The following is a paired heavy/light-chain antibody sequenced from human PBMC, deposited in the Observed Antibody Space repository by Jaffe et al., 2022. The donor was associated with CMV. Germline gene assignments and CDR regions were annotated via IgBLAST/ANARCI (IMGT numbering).Heavy chain of an antibody. Sequence: QITLKESGPTLVKPTETLTLTCTFSGFSLSTSEVGVTWIRQPPGKAPEWLALIYGNDYKRYSAFLKSRLIITKDTSKNQVVLTMTNMDPVDTGTYYCAHDSRNYKGFEYWGQGTLVLVSS. J-gene: IGHJ4*02. V-gene: IGHV2-5*01. D-gene: IGHD3-3*01. CDR2: IYGNDYK. CDR1: GFSLSTSEVG. CDR3: AHDSRNYKGFEY.
Light chain of an antibody. Sequence: QSVLTQPPSASGTPGQRVTISCSGSSSNIGTKYVYWYQQLPGTAPKLLIYRDDQWPSGVPGRFSGSKSGTSASLSISGLRSEDEADYYCAAWDSSLSGVVFGGGTKLTVL. J-gene: IGLJ2*01. CDR2: RDD. CDR3: AAWDSSLSGVV. V-gene: IGLV1-47*01. CDR1: SSNIGTKY.